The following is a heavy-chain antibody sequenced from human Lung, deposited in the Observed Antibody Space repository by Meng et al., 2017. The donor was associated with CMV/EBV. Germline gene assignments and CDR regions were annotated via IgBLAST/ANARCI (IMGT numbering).Heavy chain of an antibody. Sequence: SLKISXAASGFSFSSYGMQWVRQAPGKGLEWVAFIRYDGSNKYYVDSVKGRFTISRDNSKNMLYLQMNSLRVADTAVYYCAKDDSAYFDFRSGYSTPPDYWGQGTRVTCSS. D-gene: IGHD3-3*01. CDR3: AKDDSAYFDFRSGYSTPPDY. V-gene: IGHV3-30*02. CDR1: GFSFSSYG. J-gene: IGHJ4*02. CDR2: IRYDGSNK.